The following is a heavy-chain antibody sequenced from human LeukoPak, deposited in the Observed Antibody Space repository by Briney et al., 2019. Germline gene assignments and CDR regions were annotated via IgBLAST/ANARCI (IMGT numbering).Heavy chain of an antibody. V-gene: IGHV4-39*01. J-gene: IGHJ2*01. CDR3: ARIYCSSTSCYLDWYFDL. CDR1: GGSISSSSYY. Sequence: KPSETLSLTCTVSGGSISSSSYYWGWIRQPPGKGLEWIGSIYYSGSTYYNPSLKSRFTISVDTSKNQFSLKLSSVTAADTAVYYCARIYCSSTSCYLDWYFDLWGRGTLVTVSS. CDR2: IYYSGST. D-gene: IGHD2-2*01.